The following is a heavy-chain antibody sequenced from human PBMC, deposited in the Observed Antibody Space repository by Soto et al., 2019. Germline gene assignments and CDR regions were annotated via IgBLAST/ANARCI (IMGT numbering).Heavy chain of an antibody. D-gene: IGHD1-20*01. J-gene: IGHJ4*02. CDR2: MNPTNGNT. CDR3: ARETSYKNFDY. CDR1: GYTFTSYD. Sequence: ASVKVSCKASGYTFTSYDINWVRQATGQGLEWMGWMNPTNGNTGYAQKFQGRVTMTRNTSISTAYMELSSLRSEDTAVYYCARETSYKNFDYWGQGTLVTVSS. V-gene: IGHV1-8*01.